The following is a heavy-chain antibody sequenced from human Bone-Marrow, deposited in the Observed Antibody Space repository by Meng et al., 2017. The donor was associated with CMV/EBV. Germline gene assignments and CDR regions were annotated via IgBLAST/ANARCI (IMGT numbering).Heavy chain of an antibody. D-gene: IGHD2-2*02. CDR2: IYYSGST. CDR1: GGSISGYY. J-gene: IGHJ6*02. CDR3: ARGREYCSSTSCYKWTYYYYYYGMDV. V-gene: IGHV4-59*01. Sequence: SETLCLTCTVSGGSISGYYWSWIRQPPGKGLEWIGYIYYSGSTNYNPSLKSRVTISVDTSKNQFSLKLSSVTAADTAVYYCARGREYCSSTSCYKWTYYYYYYGMDVWGQGTTVTVSS.